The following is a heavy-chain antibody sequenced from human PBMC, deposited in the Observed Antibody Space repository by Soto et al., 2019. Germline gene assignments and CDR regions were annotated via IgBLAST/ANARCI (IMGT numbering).Heavy chain of an antibody. CDR3: ASDIAGYCTTTTCYVGVGTAFDY. CDR1: GDTFSTYA. J-gene: IGHJ4*02. V-gene: IGHV1-69*06. Sequence: ASVKVSCKASGDTFSTYAFTWVRQAPGQGLEWMGAIISIFGTPTYAQKFQGRVTITADKSTTSAYMELSSLRSEDTAVYYCASDIAGYCTTTTCYVGVGTAFDYWGQGTPVTVSS. D-gene: IGHD2-2*01. CDR2: IISIFGTP.